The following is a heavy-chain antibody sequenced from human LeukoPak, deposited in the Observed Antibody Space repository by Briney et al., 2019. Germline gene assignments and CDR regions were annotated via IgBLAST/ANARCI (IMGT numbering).Heavy chain of an antibody. CDR3: ARRIVSVPAIQEGNWLDP. CDR2: IYYSGGT. V-gene: IGHV4-59*12. CDR1: GGSITGYY. D-gene: IGHD2-21*02. J-gene: IGHJ5*02. Sequence: SETLSLTCTVSGGSITGYYWNWIRQPPGKGLEWIASIYYSGGTPYNPSVESHVPISVDASKSQFSLKLSSLPAAETAVYYCARRIVSVPAIQEGNWLDPWRQGTLVTVSS.